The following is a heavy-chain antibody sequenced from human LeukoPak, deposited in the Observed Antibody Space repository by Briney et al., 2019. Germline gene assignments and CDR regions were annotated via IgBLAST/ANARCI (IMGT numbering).Heavy chain of an antibody. CDR3: ARKGIWFGELLCQPAEYFQH. D-gene: IGHD3-10*01. Sequence: SETLSLTCAVYGGSFSGYYWSWIRQPPGKGLEWIGEINHSGSTNYNPSLKSRVTISVDTSKNQFSLKLSPVTAADTAVYYCARKGIWFGELLCQPAEYFQHWGQGTLVTVSS. CDR2: INHSGST. CDR1: GGSFSGYY. J-gene: IGHJ1*01. V-gene: IGHV4-34*01.